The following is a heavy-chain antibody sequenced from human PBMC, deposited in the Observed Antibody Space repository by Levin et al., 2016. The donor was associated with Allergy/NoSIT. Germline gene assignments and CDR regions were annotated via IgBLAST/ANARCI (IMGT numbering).Heavy chain of an antibody. CDR2: ISPHNGNT. Sequence: ASVKVSCKAFGYGFTSYSISWVRQAPGQGLEYMGWISPHNGNTNYIEKLQGRVTLTADPSTNTAYMDLRSLTSDDTATYYCARRRSNSDYWGQGTLVTVSS. CDR1: GYGFTSYS. V-gene: IGHV1-18*01. CDR3: ARRRSNSDY. J-gene: IGHJ4*02.